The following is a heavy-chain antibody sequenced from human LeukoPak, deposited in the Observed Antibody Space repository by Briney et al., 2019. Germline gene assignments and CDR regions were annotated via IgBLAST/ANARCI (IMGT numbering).Heavy chain of an antibody. CDR3: AKHGYGGNCAAACDM. CDR1: GFTFSSYA. D-gene: IGHD4-23*01. V-gene: IGHV3-23*01. CDR2: ICGSGGST. J-gene: IGHJ3*02. Sequence: GGSLRLSCAASGFTFSSYAMSWVRQAPGKGLEWVSAICGSGGSTYYADSVKGRFTISRDNSKNTLYLQMNSLRAEDTGVYYCAKHGYGGNCAAACDMWGEGTMVTVSS.